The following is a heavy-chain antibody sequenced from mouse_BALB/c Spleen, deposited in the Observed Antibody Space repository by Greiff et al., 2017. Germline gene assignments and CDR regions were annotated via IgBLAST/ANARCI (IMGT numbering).Heavy chain of an antibody. Sequence: EVQLQQSGAELVRSGASVKLSCTASGFNIKDYYMHWVKQRPEQGLEWIGWIDPENGDTEYAPKFQGKATMTADTSSNTAYLQLSSLTSEDTAVYYGNGGTTVVATPPFAYWGQGTLVTVSA. D-gene: IGHD1-1*01. CDR1: GFNIKDYY. CDR2: IDPENGDT. J-gene: IGHJ3*01. V-gene: IGHV14-4*02. CDR3: NGGTTVVATPPFAY.